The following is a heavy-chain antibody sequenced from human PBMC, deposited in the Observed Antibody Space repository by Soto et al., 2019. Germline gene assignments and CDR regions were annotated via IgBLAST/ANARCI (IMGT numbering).Heavy chain of an antibody. D-gene: IGHD2-2*01. J-gene: IGHJ3*02. CDR1: GYSFTSYW. V-gene: IGHV5-51*01. CDR2: IYPGDSDT. CDR3: ARRPTQYCSSTSCGAFDI. Sequence: GESLKISCKGSGYSFTSYWIGWVRQMPGKGLEWMGIIYPGDSDTRCSPSFQGQVTISADKSISTAYLQWSSLKASDTAMYYCARRPTQYCSSTSCGAFDIWGQGTMVT.